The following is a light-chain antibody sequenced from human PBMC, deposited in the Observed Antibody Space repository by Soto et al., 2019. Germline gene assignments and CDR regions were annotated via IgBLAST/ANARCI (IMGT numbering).Light chain of an antibody. CDR3: QQYASSPLT. Sequence: EIGFTQSPGTLSLSPGERATLSCRASQSVGRDYLAWYQQKPGQAPRLLIYHASNRATGIPDRFSGSGSGTDFTLTISGLEPEDFAEFYCQQYASSPLTFGGGTKVEIK. CDR2: HAS. J-gene: IGKJ4*01. CDR1: QSVGRDY. V-gene: IGKV3-20*01.